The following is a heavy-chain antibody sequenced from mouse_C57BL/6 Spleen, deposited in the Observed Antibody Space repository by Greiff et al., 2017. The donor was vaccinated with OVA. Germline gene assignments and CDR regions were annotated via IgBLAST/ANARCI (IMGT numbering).Heavy chain of an antibody. CDR3: ARLDYYGSTYWYFDV. CDR1: GYTFTSYW. D-gene: IGHD1-1*01. Sequence: QVQLQQSGAELVRPGTSVKLSCKASGYTFTSYWMHWVKQRPGQGLEWIGVIDPSDSYTNYNQKFKGKATLTVDTSSSTAYMQLSSLTSEDSAVYYCARLDYYGSTYWYFDVWGTGTTVTVSS. J-gene: IGHJ1*03. CDR2: IDPSDSYT. V-gene: IGHV1-59*01.